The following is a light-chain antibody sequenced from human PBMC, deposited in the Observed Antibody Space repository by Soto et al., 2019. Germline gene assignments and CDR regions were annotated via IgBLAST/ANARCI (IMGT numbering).Light chain of an antibody. Sequence: EIVLTQSPGTLSLSPGERATLSCRASQSFSRSYLAWYQQKPGQAPRLLIYGASSRATGIPDRFSGSGSGTDLTLTISSLEPEDFAVYYCQHYGSALFTFGPGTKVDVK. CDR2: GAS. J-gene: IGKJ3*01. V-gene: IGKV3-20*01. CDR1: QSFSRSY. CDR3: QHYGSALFT.